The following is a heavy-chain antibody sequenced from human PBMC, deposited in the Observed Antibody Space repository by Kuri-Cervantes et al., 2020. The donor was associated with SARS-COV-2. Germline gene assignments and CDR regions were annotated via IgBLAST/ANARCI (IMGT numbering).Heavy chain of an antibody. CDR2: IYSWGST. J-gene: IGHJ4*02. Sequence: GESLKISCAASGFTVSSNYMRWVRQAPGKGLEWVSVIYSWGSTYYADSVKGRFTISRDNSKNTLYLQMNSLRAEDTAVYHCAKGFMVNSAWTEGYWGGGIVVTVSS. V-gene: IGHV3-53*01. CDR1: GFTVSSNY. CDR3: AKGFMVNSAWTEGY. D-gene: IGHD6-19*01.